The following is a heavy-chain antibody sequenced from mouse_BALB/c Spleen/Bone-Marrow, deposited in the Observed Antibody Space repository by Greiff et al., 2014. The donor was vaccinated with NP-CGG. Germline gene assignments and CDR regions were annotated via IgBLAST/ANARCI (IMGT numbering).Heavy chain of an antibody. CDR2: IYPGNSGT. CDR3: TRSITTAVEFDY. Sequence: EVQLQQSGTVLARPGASVKMSCKASGYSFTSYWMYWIKQRPGQSLEWIGAIYPGNSGTSYNQNFKGKAKLTAVTSASTAYMELSSLANEDSAVYYCTRSITTAVEFDYWGQGTSLTVSS. V-gene: IGHV1-5*01. J-gene: IGHJ2*03. D-gene: IGHD1-1*01. CDR1: GYSFTSYW.